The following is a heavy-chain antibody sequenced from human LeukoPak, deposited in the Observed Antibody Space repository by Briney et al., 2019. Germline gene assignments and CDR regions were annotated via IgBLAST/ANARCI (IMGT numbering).Heavy chain of an antibody. Sequence: SQTLSLTSAISVDSVSSNSAAWNWIRQSPSRGLEWLGRKHYRSKWYNDYAVSVKSRITINPDTSKNQFSLQLNSVTPEDAAVYYCARGLQSSGYAFDIWGQGTMVTVSS. CDR3: ARGLQSSGYAFDI. J-gene: IGHJ3*02. V-gene: IGHV6-1*01. CDR1: VDSVSSNSAA. D-gene: IGHD6-19*01. CDR2: KHYRSKWYN.